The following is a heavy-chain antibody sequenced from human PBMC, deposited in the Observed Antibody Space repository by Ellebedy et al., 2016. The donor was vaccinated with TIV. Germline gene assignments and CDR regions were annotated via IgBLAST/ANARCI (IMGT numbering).Heavy chain of an antibody. CDR2: INPTGGST. V-gene: IGHV1-46*01. D-gene: IGHD5-18*01. J-gene: IGHJ4*02. CDR1: GYTFTSYY. Sequence: AASVKVSCKASGYTFTSYYIHWARQAPGQGLEWMGIINPTGGSTNYEQKFQGRVTITRDTSATTVYMELSSLRSEDTAVDYCAKQGGYSYGSPFDYWGQGTLVTVSS. CDR3: AKQGGYSYGSPFDY.